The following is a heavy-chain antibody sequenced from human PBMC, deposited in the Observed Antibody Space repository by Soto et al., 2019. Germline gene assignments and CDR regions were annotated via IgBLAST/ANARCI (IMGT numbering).Heavy chain of an antibody. Sequence: QVQLQESGPGLVKPSQTLSLTCTVSGGSISSGGYYWSWIRQHPGKGLEWIGYIYYSGSTYYNPSLKSRVTISVDTSKNQFSLKLSSVTAADTAVYYCAIDIRKGSGYDPWDYYYGMDVWGQGTTVTVSS. CDR3: AIDIRKGSGYDPWDYYYGMDV. V-gene: IGHV4-31*03. CDR1: GGSISSGGYY. D-gene: IGHD5-12*01. J-gene: IGHJ6*02. CDR2: IYYSGST.